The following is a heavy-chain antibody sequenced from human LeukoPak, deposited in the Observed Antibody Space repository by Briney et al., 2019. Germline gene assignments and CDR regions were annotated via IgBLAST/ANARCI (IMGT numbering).Heavy chain of an antibody. CDR3: ASIRVVPAAFRTYNWFDP. V-gene: IGHV4-59*01. CDR1: GGSISSYY. J-gene: IGHJ5*02. CDR2: IYYSGSS. Sequence: PSETLSLTCTVSGGSISSYYWSWIRQPPGKGLEWIGYIYYSGSSNYNPSLKSRVTISVDTSKNQFSLKLSSVTAADTAVYYCASIRVVPAAFRTYNWFDPWGQGTLVTVSS. D-gene: IGHD2-2*01.